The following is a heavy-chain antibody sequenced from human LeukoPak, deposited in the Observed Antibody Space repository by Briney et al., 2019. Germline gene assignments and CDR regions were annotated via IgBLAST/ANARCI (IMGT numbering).Heavy chain of an antibody. CDR1: GFTFSSYD. V-gene: IGHV3-13*01. CDR3: AIVYDSGAYYGGQRGGGIDY. Sequence: PGGSLRLSCAASGFTFSSYDMHWVRQATGKGLEWVSAIGTAGDTYYPGSVKGRFTISRENAKNSLYLQMNSLRAGDTAVYYCAIVYDSGAYYGGQRGGGIDYWGQGTLVTVSS. J-gene: IGHJ4*02. D-gene: IGHD3-22*01. CDR2: IGTAGDT.